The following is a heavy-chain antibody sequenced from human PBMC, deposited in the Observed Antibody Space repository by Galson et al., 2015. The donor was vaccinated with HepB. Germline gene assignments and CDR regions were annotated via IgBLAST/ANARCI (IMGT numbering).Heavy chain of an antibody. D-gene: IGHD1-1*01. V-gene: IGHV3-48*01. Sequence: SLRLSCAASGFTLCSYTMNWVRQAPGKGLEWVSYIRRSTSTTYYADSLEGRFIISRDNAKNSVYLQMNSLRAEDTAVYYCAREMEDASNAYDIWGQGTMVTVSS. J-gene: IGHJ3*02. CDR1: GFTLCSYT. CDR2: IRRSTSTT. CDR3: AREMEDASNAYDI.